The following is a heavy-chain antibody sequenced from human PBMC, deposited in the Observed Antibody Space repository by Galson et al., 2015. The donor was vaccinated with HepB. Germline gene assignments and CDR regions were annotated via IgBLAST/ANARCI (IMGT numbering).Heavy chain of an antibody. CDR2: INPNSGDS. D-gene: IGHD2-21*01. V-gene: IGHV1-2*06. CDR1: GYTFPDYY. Sequence: SVKVSCKASGYTFPDYYLHWVRQAPGQGLEWMGRINPNSGDSDYAQRFQGRVTMTRDTSISTAFLKLTGLRSDDTAVYYCARVSVVAPTAPDYYYYYYMDVWGRGTAVTVSS. J-gene: IGHJ6*03. CDR3: ARVSVVAPTAPDYYYYYYMDV.